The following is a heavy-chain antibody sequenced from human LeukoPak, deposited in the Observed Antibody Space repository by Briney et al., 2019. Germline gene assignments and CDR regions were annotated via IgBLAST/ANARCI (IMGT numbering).Heavy chain of an antibody. CDR2: INHSGST. D-gene: IGHD2-2*01. CDR3: ARGRHLGYCSSTSCYPMSRMLAHYFAS. Sequence: PSETLSLTCAVYGGSFSGYYWSWIRQPPGKGLEWIGEINHSGSTNYNPSLKSRVTISVDTSKNQFSLKLSSVTAADTAVYYCARGRHLGYCSSTSCYPMSRMLAHYFASWGQGTLVTVSS. CDR1: GGSFSGYY. V-gene: IGHV4-34*01. J-gene: IGHJ4*02.